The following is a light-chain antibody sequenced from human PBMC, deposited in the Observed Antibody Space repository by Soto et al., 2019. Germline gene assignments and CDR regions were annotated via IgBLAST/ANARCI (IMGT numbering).Light chain of an antibody. J-gene: IGKJ1*01. CDR2: GAS. V-gene: IGKV3-15*01. Sequence: EIVLTQSPATLSLSPGERATLACRASQSVSSYLAWYQQKPGQAPRLLIYGASTRATGIPARVSGSGSGTEFTLTISSLQSEDFGLYYCLQYDNWPPWTFGQGTKVDIK. CDR1: QSVSSY. CDR3: LQYDNWPPWT.